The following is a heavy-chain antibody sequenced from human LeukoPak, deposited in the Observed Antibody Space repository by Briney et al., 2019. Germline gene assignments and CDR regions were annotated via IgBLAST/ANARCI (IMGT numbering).Heavy chain of an antibody. V-gene: IGHV3-23*01. CDR3: ARAAIAYYYYYGMDV. D-gene: IGHD2-21*02. CDR2: TTGSGGTT. Sequence: QSGGSLRLSCAASGFTFSNYAMSWVRQAPGKGLEWVSATTGSGGTTYYADSVRGRFTISRDNSKNTLYLQINSLRAEDTAVYYCARAAIAYYYYYGMDVWGQGTTVTVSS. CDR1: GFTFSNYA. J-gene: IGHJ6*02.